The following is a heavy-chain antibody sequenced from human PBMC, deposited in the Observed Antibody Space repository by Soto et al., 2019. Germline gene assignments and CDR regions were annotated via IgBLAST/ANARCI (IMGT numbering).Heavy chain of an antibody. CDR2: IYHTGST. CDR3: ARATGTMRSRNCDY. J-gene: IGHJ4*02. D-gene: IGHD1-1*01. CDR1: GGSISTVGHY. Sequence: SETLSLTCSVSGGSISTVGHYWTWIRQPPGKGLEWIGSIYHTGSTYYSKSLRSRLTMSVDTSKSQFSLRLSSVTAADTAVYYCARATGTMRSRNCDYWGQGSLVTVSS. V-gene: IGHV4-31*03.